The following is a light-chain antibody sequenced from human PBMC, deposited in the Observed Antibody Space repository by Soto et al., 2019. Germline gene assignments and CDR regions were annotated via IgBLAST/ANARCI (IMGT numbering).Light chain of an antibody. CDR3: QSYDSSLSGSV. CDR1: SSNIGAGYD. Sequence: QSALTQPPSVSGSPGQRVTISCTWSSSNIGAGYDVHWYQQLPGTAPKLLIYGNSNRPSGVPDRFSGSKSGTSASLAITGLQAEDEADYYCQSYDSSLSGSVFGGGTQLTVL. V-gene: IGLV1-40*01. J-gene: IGLJ2*01. CDR2: GNS.